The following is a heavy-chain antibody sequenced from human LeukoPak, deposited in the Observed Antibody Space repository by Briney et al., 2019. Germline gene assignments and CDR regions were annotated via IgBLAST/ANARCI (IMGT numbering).Heavy chain of an antibody. V-gene: IGHV3-21*01. J-gene: IGHJ4*02. CDR3: ARGPSGYHNT. D-gene: IGHD5-12*01. CDR1: GFTFDDYA. CDR2: ITSSSGYI. Sequence: PGRSLRLSCAASGFTFDDYAMHWVRQAPGKGLEWVSSITSSSGYIYYADSVKGRFTISRDNAKNSLYLQMNSLRAEDTAVYYCARGPSGYHNTGGQGTLVTVSS.